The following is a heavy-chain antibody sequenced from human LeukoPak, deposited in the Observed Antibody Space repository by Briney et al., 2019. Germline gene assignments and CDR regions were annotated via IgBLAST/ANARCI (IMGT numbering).Heavy chain of an antibody. Sequence: GGSLRLSCAASGFTFSSYSMNWVRQAPGKGLDWVSSISSSSSYIYYADSVKGRFTISRDNAKNSLYLQMNSLRAEDTAVYYCAREVMVRGEYGFDYWGQGTLVTVSS. CDR1: GFTFSSYS. CDR3: AREVMVRGEYGFDY. CDR2: ISSSSSYI. D-gene: IGHD3-10*01. J-gene: IGHJ4*02. V-gene: IGHV3-21*01.